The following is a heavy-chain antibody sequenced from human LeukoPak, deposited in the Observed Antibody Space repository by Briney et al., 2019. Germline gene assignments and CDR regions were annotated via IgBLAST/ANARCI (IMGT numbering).Heavy chain of an antibody. V-gene: IGHV5-51*01. Sequence: GESLKISCKGSGYSFTSYWIGWVRQMPGKGLEWMGIIYPGDSDTRYSPSFQGQVTISADKSISTAYLQWSSLKASDTAMYYCARLRLKTYDRTPYYFDYWGQGTLVTVSS. CDR3: ARLRLKTYDRTPYYFDY. CDR1: GYSFTSYW. D-gene: IGHD3-16*01. CDR2: IYPGDSDT. J-gene: IGHJ4*02.